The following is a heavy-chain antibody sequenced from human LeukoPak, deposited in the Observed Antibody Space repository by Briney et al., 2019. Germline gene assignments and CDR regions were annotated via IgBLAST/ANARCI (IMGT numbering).Heavy chain of an antibody. Sequence: NRGESLKISCKGSGYSFTSYWIGWVRQMPGKGLEWMGIIYPGDPDTRYSPSFQGQVTISADKSISTAYLQWSSLKASDTAMYYCARVIGGSVAGTGHFDYWGQGTLVTVSS. CDR2: IYPGDPDT. V-gene: IGHV5-51*01. D-gene: IGHD6-19*01. CDR1: GYSFTSYW. CDR3: ARVIGGSVAGTGHFDY. J-gene: IGHJ4*02.